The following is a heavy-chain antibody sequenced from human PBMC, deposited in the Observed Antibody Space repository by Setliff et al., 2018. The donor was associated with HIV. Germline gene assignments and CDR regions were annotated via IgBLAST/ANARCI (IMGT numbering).Heavy chain of an antibody. V-gene: IGHV3-30*02. J-gene: IGHJ4*02. D-gene: IGHD6-19*01. CDR3: TSDPPASGWTLAY. CDR2: IRNDASNT. Sequence: GGSLRLSCAASGFTFSNYGMHWVRQAPGKGLEWVTFIRNDASNTYYADSVKGRFAISRDNSKNTLYLQMDSLRAEDTALYYCTSDPPASGWTLAYWGQGALVTVS. CDR1: GFTFSNYG.